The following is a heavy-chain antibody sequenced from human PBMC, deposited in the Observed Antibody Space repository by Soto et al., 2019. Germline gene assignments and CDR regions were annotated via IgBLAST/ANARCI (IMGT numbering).Heavy chain of an antibody. CDR2: TYYRSKWYN. CDR3: AREVADSYYYYYGMDV. J-gene: IGHJ6*02. V-gene: IGHV6-1*01. D-gene: IGHD2-15*01. CDR1: GDSVSSNSAA. Sequence: SQTLSLTCASSGDSVSSNSAAWNWIRQSPSRGLEWLGRTYYRSKWYNDYAVSVKSRITVNPDTSKNQFSLQLNSVTPEDTAVYYCAREVADSYYYYYGMDVWGQGTTVTVSS.